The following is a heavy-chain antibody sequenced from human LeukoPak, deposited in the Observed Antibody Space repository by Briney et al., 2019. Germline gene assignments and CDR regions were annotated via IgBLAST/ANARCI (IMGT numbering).Heavy chain of an antibody. J-gene: IGHJ5*02. CDR1: GYTFTRYP. CDR3: LREMATPFRAFDP. CDR2: INTHTGNP. Sequence: ASVKVSCKASGYTFTRYPMNWVRQAPGQGLEWMGWINTHTGNPTYAQGFTGRFVFSLDTSVSTAYLQISSLKAEDTAVYYYLREMATPFRAFDPWGQGTLVTVSS. D-gene: IGHD5-24*01. V-gene: IGHV7-4-1*02.